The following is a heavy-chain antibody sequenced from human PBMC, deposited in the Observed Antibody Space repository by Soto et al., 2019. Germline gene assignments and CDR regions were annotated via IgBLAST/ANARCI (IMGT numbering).Heavy chain of an antibody. Sequence: EVHLVESGGSVLRPGGSLRLSCAASGFTFDDYALSWVRQGPGKGLEWVSHITWNGDSTTYAESVRGRFTISRDNAKNSLSLQMNSLRAEDTALYYCARAARYGDYQRHFDYWGQGTLVTVSS. V-gene: IGHV3-20*04. D-gene: IGHD4-17*01. CDR3: ARAARYGDYQRHFDY. CDR1: GFTFDDYA. J-gene: IGHJ4*02. CDR2: ITWNGDST.